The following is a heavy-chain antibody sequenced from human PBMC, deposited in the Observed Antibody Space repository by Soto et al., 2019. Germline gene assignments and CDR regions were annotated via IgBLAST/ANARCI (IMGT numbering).Heavy chain of an antibody. V-gene: IGHV1-69*06. Sequence: GSAVKVSCEACGGSFRIYAISWVRQAPGQGLEWMGGIIPICGTANYAQKFQGRVTITADKSTSTAYMEMSSLRSEDTAVYYCARVLPTSITIFGVVRGWGYDYYYGMDVWGQGTTVTVSS. CDR1: GGSFRIYA. J-gene: IGHJ6*02. D-gene: IGHD3-3*01. CDR3: ARVLPTSITIFGVVRGWGYDYYYGMDV. CDR2: IIPICGTA.